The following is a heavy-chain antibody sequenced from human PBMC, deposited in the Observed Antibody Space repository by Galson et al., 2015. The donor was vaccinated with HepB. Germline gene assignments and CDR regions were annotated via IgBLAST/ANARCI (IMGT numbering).Heavy chain of an antibody. J-gene: IGHJ5*02. D-gene: IGHD2-2*01. CDR2: MNPNSGNT. V-gene: IGHV1-8*01. CDR1: GYTFTSYD. CDR3: ARGEGYCSSTSCLTWFDP. Sequence: SVKVSCKASGYTFTSYDINWVRQATGQGLEWMGWMNPNSGNTGYAQKFQGRVTMTRNTSISTAYMELSSLRSEDTAVYYCARGEGYCSSTSCLTWFDPWGQGTLVTVSS.